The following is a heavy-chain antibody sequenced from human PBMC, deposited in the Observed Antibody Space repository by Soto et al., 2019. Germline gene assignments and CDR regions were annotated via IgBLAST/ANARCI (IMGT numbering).Heavy chain of an antibody. Sequence: GGSLCLSCTTSGFTFTDYYMTWIRQAPGKGLEWLSYISTSGSTIFYADSVKGRFTISRDNAKNSLFLQMNRLQAEDTAIYYCAREDGVVGSSSAFDHWGLGTLVTVSS. CDR3: AREDGVVGSSSAFDH. CDR1: GFTFTDYY. D-gene: IGHD1-26*01. V-gene: IGHV3-11*04. J-gene: IGHJ4*02. CDR2: ISTSGSTI.